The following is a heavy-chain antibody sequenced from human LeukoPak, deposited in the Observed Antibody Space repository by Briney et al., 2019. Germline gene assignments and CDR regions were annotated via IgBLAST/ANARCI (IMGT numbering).Heavy chain of an antibody. V-gene: IGHV4-30-4*08. D-gene: IGHD2-2*01. Sequence: PSETLSLTCAVYGGSFSGYYWSWIRQPPGKGLEWIGYIYYSGSTYYNPSLKSRVTISVDTSKNQFSLKLSSVTAADTAVYYCARVDIVVVPAAKHQNYYYYYGMDVWGQGTTVTVSS. J-gene: IGHJ6*02. CDR3: ARVDIVVVPAAKHQNYYYYYGMDV. CDR2: IYYSGST. CDR1: GGSFSGYY.